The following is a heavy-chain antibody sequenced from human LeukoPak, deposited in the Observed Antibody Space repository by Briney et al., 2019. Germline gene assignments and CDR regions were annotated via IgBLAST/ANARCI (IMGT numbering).Heavy chain of an antibody. J-gene: IGHJ6*02. CDR2: IYYSGST. D-gene: IGHD2-2*01. CDR1: GGSISNYY. CDR3: ARSDCSSTSCYGYYYYGMDV. Sequence: SETLSLTCTVSGGSISNYYWSWIRQPPGKGLEWIGYIYYSGSTNYNPSLKSRVTISVDTSKNQFSLKLSSVTAADTAVYYCARSDCSSTSCYGYYYYGMDVWGQGTTVTVSS. V-gene: IGHV4-59*01.